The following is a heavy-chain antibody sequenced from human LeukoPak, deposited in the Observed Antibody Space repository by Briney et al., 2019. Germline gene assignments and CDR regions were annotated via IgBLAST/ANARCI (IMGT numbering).Heavy chain of an antibody. CDR1: GFTVSSDY. D-gene: IGHD6-13*01. J-gene: IGHJ4*02. CDR2: IYSGGST. V-gene: IGHV3-66*01. CDR3: ARGGPAAGRFDY. Sequence: GGSLRLSCAASGFTVSSDYMSWVRQAPGKGLEWVSVIYSGGSTYYADSVKGSFTISRDNSKNTLYLQMNSLRAEDTAVYYCARGGPAAGRFDYWGQGTLVTVSS.